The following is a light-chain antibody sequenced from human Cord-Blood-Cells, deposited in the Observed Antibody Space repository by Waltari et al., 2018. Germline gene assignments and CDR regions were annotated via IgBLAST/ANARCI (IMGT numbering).Light chain of an antibody. V-gene: IGKV1-39*01. CDR2: AAS. J-gene: IGKJ4*01. CDR1: QSIRSY. CDR3: QQSYSTPLT. Sequence: DIQVTQSPSSLSESVGARVSSTCRASQSIRSYLNWYQQKPGKAHKLLIYAASSLQSGVPSRFSGSGSGTDFTLTISSPQPEDFATYYCQQSYSTPLTFGGGTKVEIK.